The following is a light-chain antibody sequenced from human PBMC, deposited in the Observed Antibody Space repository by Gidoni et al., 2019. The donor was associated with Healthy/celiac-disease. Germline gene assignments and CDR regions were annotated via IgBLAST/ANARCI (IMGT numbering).Light chain of an antibody. Sequence: PGQSLTISCTGTSSDVGGYNYVSWYQQHPGKAPKLMIYDVSNRPSGVSNRFSGSKSGNTASLTISGLQAEDEADYYCSSYTSSSTLVVFGGGTKLTVL. CDR3: SSYTSSSTLVV. CDR2: DVS. J-gene: IGLJ2*01. V-gene: IGLV2-14*03. CDR1: SSDVGGYNY.